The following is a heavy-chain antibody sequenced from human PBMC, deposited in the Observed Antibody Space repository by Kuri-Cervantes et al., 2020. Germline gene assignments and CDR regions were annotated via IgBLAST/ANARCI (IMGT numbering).Heavy chain of an antibody. CDR2: IIPIFGTA. Sequence: SVKVSCKASGGTFSSYAISWVRQAPGQGLEWMGGIIPIFGTANYAQKFQGRVTITADESTSTAYMELSSLRSEDTAVYYCAAGEGDRVRGIIVVYNDYWGQGTLVTVSS. CDR3: AAGEGDRVRGIIVVYNDY. V-gene: IGHV1-69*13. CDR1: GGTFSSYA. J-gene: IGHJ4*02. D-gene: IGHD3-22*01.